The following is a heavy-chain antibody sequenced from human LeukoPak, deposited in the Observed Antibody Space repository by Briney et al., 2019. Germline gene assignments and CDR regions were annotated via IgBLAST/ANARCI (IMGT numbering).Heavy chain of an antibody. CDR1: GFTFSNYN. J-gene: IGHJ5*02. Sequence: GGSLRLSCAASGFTFSNYNMNWVRRAPGKGLEWVSSISGKSNNIYYAYSVKGRFTISRDNTKNSLYLQMNSLRAEDTAMYYCVRIPNGANFPNWFDPWGQGTLVTVSS. D-gene: IGHD4/OR15-4a*01. V-gene: IGHV3-21*01. CDR2: ISGKSNNI. CDR3: VRIPNGANFPNWFDP.